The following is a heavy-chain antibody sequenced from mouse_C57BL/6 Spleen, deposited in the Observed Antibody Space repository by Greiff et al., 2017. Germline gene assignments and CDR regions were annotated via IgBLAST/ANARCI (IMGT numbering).Heavy chain of an antibody. J-gene: IGHJ4*01. CDR2: IRLKSDNYAT. CDR3: TGAYYSNAMDY. V-gene: IGHV6-3*01. Sequence: EVQGVESGGGLVQPGGSMKLSCVASGFTFSNYWMNWVRQSPEKGLEWVAQIRLKSDNYATHYAESVKGRFTISRDDSKSSVYLQMNNLRAEDTGIYYCTGAYYSNAMDYWGQGTSVTVSS. D-gene: IGHD2-5*01. CDR1: GFTFSNYW.